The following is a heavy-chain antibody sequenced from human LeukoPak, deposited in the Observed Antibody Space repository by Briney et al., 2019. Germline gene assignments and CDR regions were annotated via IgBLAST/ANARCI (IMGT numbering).Heavy chain of an antibody. CDR1: GGSFSGYY. Sequence: PSETLSLTCAVYGGSFSGYYWSWIRQPPGKGLEWIGEINHSGSTNYNPSLNSRVTITVDTSKNQFSLKLSSVTAADTAVYYCARRSKLYSSSWKYQSYYYYYYYMDVWGKGTTVTISS. V-gene: IGHV4-34*01. CDR3: ARRSKLYSSSWKYQSYYYYYYYMDV. CDR2: INHSGST. J-gene: IGHJ6*03. D-gene: IGHD6-13*01.